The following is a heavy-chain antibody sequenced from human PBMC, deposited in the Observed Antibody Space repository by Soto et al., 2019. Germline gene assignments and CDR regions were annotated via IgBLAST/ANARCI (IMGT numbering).Heavy chain of an antibody. J-gene: IGHJ6*02. D-gene: IGHD5-18*01. CDR1: GFSFSTYG. V-gene: IGHV3-33*01. CDR2: IWYDGTNT. CDR3: ARVEAPLIHSDHCYYGMDV. Sequence: QVQLVESGGGVVRPGRSLRLACEASGFSFSTYGMHWVRQAPGKGLQWVAVIWYDGTNTYYADSVKGRFTISRDNSKDTLYLEMNNLRAEDTAVYYCARVEAPLIHSDHCYYGMDVWGQGTTVTVSS.